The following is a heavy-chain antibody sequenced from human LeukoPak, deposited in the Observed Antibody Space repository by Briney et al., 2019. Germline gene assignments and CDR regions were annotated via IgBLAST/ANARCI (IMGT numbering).Heavy chain of an antibody. D-gene: IGHD5-12*01. CDR2: ISAYNGNT. CDR1: GYTFTSYG. V-gene: IGHV1-18*01. CDR3: ASSSGYSAAFDY. Sequence: ASVTVSCKASGYTFTSYGISWVRQAPGQGLEWMGWISAYNGNTNYAQKLQGRVTMTTDTSTCTAYRELRSLRSDDTAVYYCASSSGYSAAFDYWGQGTLVTVSS. J-gene: IGHJ4*02.